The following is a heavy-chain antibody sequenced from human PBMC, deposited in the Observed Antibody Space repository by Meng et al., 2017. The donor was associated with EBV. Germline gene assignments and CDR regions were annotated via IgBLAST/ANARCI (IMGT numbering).Heavy chain of an antibody. J-gene: IGHJ4*02. CDR2: IIPAGGKT. V-gene: IGHV1-46*01. D-gene: IGHD1/OR15-1a*01. Sequence: GQVVASGAEVNKPGAAVTVPCMASVYPFTSVYLHWVRQAPGQGLEWMGIIIPAGGKTNYAQKFRGRFPMTRDTSTSTVYMDLSILTSEDTAVYYCVRELVGGTFDYWGQGTLVTVSS. CDR1: VYPFTSVY. CDR3: VRELVGGTFDY.